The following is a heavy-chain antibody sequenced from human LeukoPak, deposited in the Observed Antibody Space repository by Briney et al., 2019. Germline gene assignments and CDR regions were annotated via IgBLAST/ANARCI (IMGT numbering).Heavy chain of an antibody. Sequence: SETLSLTCTVSGGSISSYYWSWIRQPAGKGLEWIGRIYTSGSTNYNPSLKSRVTISVDTSKNQFSLKLSSVTAADTAVYYCARGTTGWGDYDFGFVSSYFDYWGQGTLVTVSS. CDR1: GGSISSYY. CDR3: ARGTTGWGDYDFGFVSSYFDY. CDR2: IYTSGST. D-gene: IGHD5-12*01. V-gene: IGHV4-4*07. J-gene: IGHJ4*02.